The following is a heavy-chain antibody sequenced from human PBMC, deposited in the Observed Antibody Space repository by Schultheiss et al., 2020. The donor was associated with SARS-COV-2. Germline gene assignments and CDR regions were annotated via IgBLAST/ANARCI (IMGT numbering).Heavy chain of an antibody. Sequence: GGSLRLSCAASGFTFDDYAMHWVRQAPGKGLEWVSGISWNSGSIGYADSVKGRFTISRDNAKNSLYLQMNSLRAEDTALYYCARDSGSRDNSAFDLWGQGTMVTVSS. CDR2: ISWNSGSI. V-gene: IGHV3-9*01. CDR1: GFTFDDYA. J-gene: IGHJ3*01. CDR3: ARDSGSRDNSAFDL. D-gene: IGHD5-24*01.